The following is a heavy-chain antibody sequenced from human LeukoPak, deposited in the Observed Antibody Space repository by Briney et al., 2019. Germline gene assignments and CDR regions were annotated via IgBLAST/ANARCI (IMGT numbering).Heavy chain of an antibody. V-gene: IGHV4-34*01. D-gene: IGHD7-27*01. J-gene: IGHJ4*02. CDR3: ARGFSGDPEGADFDY. Sequence: SETLSLTCAVYGGSFSGYYWSWIRQPPGKGLEWIGEINHSGSTNYNPSLKSRVTISVDTSENQFSLKLSSVTAADTAVYYCARGFSGDPEGADFDYWGQGTLVTVSS. CDR2: INHSGST. CDR1: GGSFSGYY.